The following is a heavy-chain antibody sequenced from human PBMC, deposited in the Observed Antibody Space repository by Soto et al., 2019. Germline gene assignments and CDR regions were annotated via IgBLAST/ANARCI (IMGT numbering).Heavy chain of an antibody. D-gene: IGHD1-26*01. CDR1: GGAISCYY. CDR2: IYYSGST. J-gene: IGHJ3*02. V-gene: IGHV4-59*01. Sequence: SESVSLTSTVSGGAISCYYWSWIRQPPGKGLEWIGYIYYSGSTNYNPSLKSRVTISVDTSKNQFSLKLSSVTAADTAVYYCARDRDGSYPAAFDIWGQGTMVTVSS. CDR3: ARDRDGSYPAAFDI.